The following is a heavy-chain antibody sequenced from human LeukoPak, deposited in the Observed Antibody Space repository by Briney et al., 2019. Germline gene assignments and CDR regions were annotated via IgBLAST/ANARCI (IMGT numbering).Heavy chain of an antibody. CDR2: ISYAGSNK. D-gene: IGHD6-19*01. CDR3: ARDLSSGWLDY. Sequence: GGSLRLSCAASGFTFSSYAMHWVRQAPGKGLEWVAVISYAGSNKYYADSVKGRFTISRDNSKNTLYLQMNSLRAEDTAVYYCARDLSSGWLDYWGQGTLVTVSS. CDR1: GFTFSSYA. V-gene: IGHV3-30*04. J-gene: IGHJ4*02.